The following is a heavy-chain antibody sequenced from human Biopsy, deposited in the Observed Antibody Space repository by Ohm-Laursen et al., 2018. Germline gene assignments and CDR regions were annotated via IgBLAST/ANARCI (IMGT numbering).Heavy chain of an antibody. CDR2: IDYRGST. J-gene: IGHJ4*02. CDR3: ATTTMDTSGWFWNYFDS. D-gene: IGHD6-19*01. V-gene: IGHV4-59*08. Sequence: SETLSLTCTVSSGSISSYYWSWIRQPPGKGLEWIGYIDYRGSTKYNPSLRSRVTMSIDTSRNQFSLKLSSVTAADTAVYYCATTTMDTSGWFWNYFDSWGQGTLVTVSA. CDR1: SGSISSYY.